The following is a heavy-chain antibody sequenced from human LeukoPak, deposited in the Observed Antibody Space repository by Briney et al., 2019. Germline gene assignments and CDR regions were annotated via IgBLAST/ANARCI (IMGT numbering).Heavy chain of an antibody. J-gene: IGHJ4*02. CDR3: ARSAQNGDYVYYFDY. CDR1: GFTFSSYS. D-gene: IGHD4-17*01. CDR2: ISSSSSYI. V-gene: IGHV3-21*01. Sequence: GGSLRLSCAASGFTFSSYSMNWVRQAPGKGLEWVSSISSSSSYIYYADSVKGRFTISRDNAKNSLYLQMNSLRAEDTAVYYCARSAQNGDYVYYFDYWGQGTLVTVSS.